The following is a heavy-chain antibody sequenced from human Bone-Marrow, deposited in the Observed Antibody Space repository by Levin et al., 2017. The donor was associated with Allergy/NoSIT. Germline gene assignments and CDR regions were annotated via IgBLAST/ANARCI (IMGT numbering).Heavy chain of an antibody. CDR3: ARLRPDDDDYWSGYYGTSLFDY. Sequence: GESLKISCKVSGYNFYTFWIGWVRQKPGKGLEWMGIIYPSDSDSRYNPSFQGHVTFSVDKATSTAYLRWNSLTTSDSAMYFCARLRPDDDDYWSGYYGTSLFDYWGQGTQVTVSS. V-gene: IGHV5-51*01. CDR2: IYPSDSDS. J-gene: IGHJ4*02. CDR1: GYNFYTFW. D-gene: IGHD3-3*01.